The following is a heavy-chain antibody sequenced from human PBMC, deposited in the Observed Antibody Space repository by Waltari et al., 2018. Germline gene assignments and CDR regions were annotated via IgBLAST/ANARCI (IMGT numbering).Heavy chain of an antibody. J-gene: IGHJ6*03. CDR3: AKSGGGYSYWGYMDV. CDR2: IYSGGST. Sequence: EVQLLESGGGLVQPGGSLRLSCAASGFTFSSYAMSWVRKAPGKGLEWVSVIYSGGSTYYADSVKGRFTISRDNSKNTLYLQMNSLRAEDTAVYYCAKSGGGYSYWGYMDVWGKGTTVTVSS. D-gene: IGHD7-27*01. CDR1: GFTFSSYA. V-gene: IGHV3-23*03.